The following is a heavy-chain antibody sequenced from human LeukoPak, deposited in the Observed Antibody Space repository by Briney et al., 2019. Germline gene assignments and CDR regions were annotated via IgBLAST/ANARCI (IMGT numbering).Heavy chain of an antibody. CDR3: AKGGMGATTSPADY. J-gene: IGHJ4*02. CDR1: GFTLGDYD. Sequence: PGRSLRLSCAASGFTLGDYDMHWVRQAPGKGLEWVSAIVWNGGTTGYADSVKGRFTISRDNAKNSLYLQMNSLRAEDTALYYCAKGGMGATTSPADYWGQGTLVTVSS. D-gene: IGHD1-26*01. CDR2: IVWNGGTT. V-gene: IGHV3-9*01.